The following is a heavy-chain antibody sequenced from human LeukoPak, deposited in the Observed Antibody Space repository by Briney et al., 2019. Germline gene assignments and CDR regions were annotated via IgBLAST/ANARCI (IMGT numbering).Heavy chain of an antibody. Sequence: GGPLRLSCAASGFTFSNAWMSWVRQAPGKGLEWVGRIKSKTDGGTTDYAAPVKGRFTISRDDSKNTLYLQMNSLKTEDTAVYYYTTSFSWWGPIRSWGQGTLVTVSS. CDR3: TTSFSWWGPIRS. V-gene: IGHV3-15*01. J-gene: IGHJ4*02. D-gene: IGHD2-21*02. CDR1: GFTFSNAW. CDR2: IKSKTDGGTT.